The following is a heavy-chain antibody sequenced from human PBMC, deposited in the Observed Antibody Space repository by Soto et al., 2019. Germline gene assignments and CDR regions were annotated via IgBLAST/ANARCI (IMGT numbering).Heavy chain of an antibody. V-gene: IGHV4-4*02. Sequence: SETLPLTCAASGGSISSSNWWSWVRQPPGKGLEWIGEIYHSGSTNYNPSLKSRVTISVDKSKNQFSLKLSSVTAADTAVYYCARTPRRTGTTFDYWGQGTLVTVSS. D-gene: IGHD1-1*01. CDR3: ARTPRRTGTTFDY. J-gene: IGHJ4*02. CDR2: IYHSGST. CDR1: GGSISSSNW.